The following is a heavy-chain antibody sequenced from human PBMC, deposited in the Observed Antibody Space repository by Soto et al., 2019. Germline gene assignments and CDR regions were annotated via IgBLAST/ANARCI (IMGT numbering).Heavy chain of an antibody. V-gene: IGHV3-23*01. D-gene: IGHD3-3*01. CDR1: GFIFKNYA. Sequence: EVVLLESGGGLVQSGGSLRPSCAASGFIFKNYAMSWVRQAPGKGLEWVSAISGSGDNRYYADSVRGRFTISRDNSKSVVFLQMVSLTAEDSAVYFCASEGGDFWSGYGGRGQGTLVTVS. CDR3: ASEGGDFWSGYGG. J-gene: IGHJ4*02. CDR2: ISGSGDNR.